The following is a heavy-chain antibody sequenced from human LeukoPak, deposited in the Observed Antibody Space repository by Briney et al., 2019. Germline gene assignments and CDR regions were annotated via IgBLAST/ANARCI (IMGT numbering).Heavy chain of an antibody. Sequence: ASVRVSCKTSGYTFTGYYLHWVRQAPGQGPEWMGRIDPNSGGTNYAQKFQGRVTVTRDTSTSTVYMELSGLRSDDTAVYYCARVPGPYTTSRFDYWGQGTPVTVSS. D-gene: IGHD2-2*02. J-gene: IGHJ4*02. V-gene: IGHV1-2*02. CDR2: IDPNSGGT. CDR1: GYTFTGYY. CDR3: ARVPGPYTTSRFDY.